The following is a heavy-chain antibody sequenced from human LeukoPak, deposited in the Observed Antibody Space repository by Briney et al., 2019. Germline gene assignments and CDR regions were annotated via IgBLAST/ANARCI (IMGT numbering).Heavy chain of an antibody. CDR1: GGSISSRNW. Sequence: PSGTLSLTCAVSGGSISSRNWWSWVRQPPGKGLEWIGEIHHSGNTNYNPSLKSRVTISVDTSKNQFSLKLSSVTAADTAVYYCARASGGYDIYYYYYYMDVWGKGTTVTVSS. CDR3: ARASGGYDIYYYYYYMDV. D-gene: IGHD6-25*01. CDR2: IHHSGNT. J-gene: IGHJ6*03. V-gene: IGHV4-4*02.